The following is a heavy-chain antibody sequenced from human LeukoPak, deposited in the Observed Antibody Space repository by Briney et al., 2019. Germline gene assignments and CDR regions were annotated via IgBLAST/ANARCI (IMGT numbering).Heavy chain of an antibody. CDR3: ASFPGDHGMDV. J-gene: IGHJ6*02. Sequence: PSETLSLTCIVSGGSISSSSYYWGWIRQPPGKGLEWIGSIYYSGSTFYNPSLKSRVTVSVDTSKNQFSLKLSSVTAADTAVYYCASFPGDHGMDVWGQGTTVTVSS. CDR2: IYYSGST. V-gene: IGHV4-39*01. D-gene: IGHD4-17*01. CDR1: GGSISSSSYY.